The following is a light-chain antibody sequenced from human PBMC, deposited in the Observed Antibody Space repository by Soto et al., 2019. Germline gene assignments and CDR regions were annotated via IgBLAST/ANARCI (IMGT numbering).Light chain of an antibody. CDR3: SAYAGGNNV. CDR1: SSDVGGYNY. Sequence: QSALTQPPSASGSPGQSVTISCTGTSSDVGGYNYVSWYQQYPGKVPKLMVYEVNKRPSGVPDRFSGSKSGTTASLTVSGVQAEDEADYYCSAYAGGNNVFGTGTKLTVL. J-gene: IGLJ1*01. V-gene: IGLV2-8*01. CDR2: EVN.